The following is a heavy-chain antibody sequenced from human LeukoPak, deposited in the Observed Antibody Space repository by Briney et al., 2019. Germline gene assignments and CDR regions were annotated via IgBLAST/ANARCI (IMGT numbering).Heavy chain of an antibody. CDR2: IYHSGST. V-gene: IGHV4-30-2*01. CDR1: GGSISSGGYS. CDR3: ARGRKGDGRGAFDI. J-gene: IGHJ3*02. Sequence: SETLSLTCAVSGGSISSGGYSWSWIRQPPGKGLEWIGYIYHSGSTYYNPSLKSRVTISVDRSKDQFSLKLSSVTAADTAVYYCARGRKGDGRGAFDIWGQGTMVTVSS. D-gene: IGHD1-26*01.